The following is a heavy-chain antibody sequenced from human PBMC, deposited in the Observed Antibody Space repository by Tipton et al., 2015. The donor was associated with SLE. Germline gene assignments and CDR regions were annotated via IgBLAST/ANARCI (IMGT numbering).Heavy chain of an antibody. CDR3: ATFTGDRRLDH. CDR2: IYYSGST. D-gene: IGHD7-27*01. V-gene: IGHV4-39*01. J-gene: IGHJ4*02. CDR1: GGSISSSSYY. Sequence: TLSLTCTVSGGSISSSSYYWGWIRQPRGKGLEWIGNIYYSGSTYYNPSLESRATISVDTSKNQFSLRLSSVAAADTAMYYCATFTGDRRLDHCGQGTLVTVSS.